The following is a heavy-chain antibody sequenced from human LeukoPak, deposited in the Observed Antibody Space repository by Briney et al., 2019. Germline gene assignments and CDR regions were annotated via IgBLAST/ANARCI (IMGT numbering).Heavy chain of an antibody. V-gene: IGHV3-33*06. CDR1: GFTFSHFG. CDR2: IWSDGSNK. Sequence: GGSLRLSCETSGFTFSHFGMHWVRQAPGKGLEWVAVIWSDGSNKYYADSVKGRFTISRDNFKKTVSLQMNSLRAEDTAVYYCAKDSTIFGGFDYWGQGTLVTVSS. J-gene: IGHJ4*02. CDR3: AKDSTIFGGFDY. D-gene: IGHD3-3*01.